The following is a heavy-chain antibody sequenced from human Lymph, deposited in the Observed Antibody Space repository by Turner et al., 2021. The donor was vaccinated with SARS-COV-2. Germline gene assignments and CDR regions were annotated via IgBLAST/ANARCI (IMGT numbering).Heavy chain of an antibody. V-gene: IGHV3-23*01. J-gene: IGHJ3*02. Sequence: EVQLLESGGGLVQPGGSLRLPCAASGFTFRSYAMSWVRQAPGKGLEWVSSIRVSGGSTYYADSVKGRFTISRDNSKNTLYLQMNSLRAEDTAVYYCAKGVRGVIIPEAFDIWGQGSMVTISS. D-gene: IGHD3-10*01. CDR1: GFTFRSYA. CDR2: IRVSGGST. CDR3: AKGVRGVIIPEAFDI.